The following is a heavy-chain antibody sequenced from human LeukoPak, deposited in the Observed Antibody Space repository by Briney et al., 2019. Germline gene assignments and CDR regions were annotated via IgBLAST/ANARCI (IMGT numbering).Heavy chain of an antibody. CDR2: IYTSGST. V-gene: IGHV4-4*09. CDR1: GGSISSHY. D-gene: IGHD6-13*01. Sequence: SETLSLTCTVSGGSISSHYWSWIRQPPGKGLEWIGYIYTSGSTNYNPSLKSRVTISVDTSKNQFSLKLSSVTAADTAVYYCAKSYSSSWYFDYWGQGTLVTVS. J-gene: IGHJ4*02. CDR3: AKSYSSSWYFDY.